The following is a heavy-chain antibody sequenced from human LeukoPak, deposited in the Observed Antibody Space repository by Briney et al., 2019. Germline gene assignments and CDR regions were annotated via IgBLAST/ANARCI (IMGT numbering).Heavy chain of an antibody. CDR3: ARAQMGTPTDC. J-gene: IGHJ4*02. CDR2: ISGSGGST. V-gene: IGHV3-23*01. D-gene: IGHD1-14*01. Sequence: LPGGSLRLSCAASGFTFSSYAMSWVRQAPGKGLEWASTISGSGGSTYYADSVKGRFTISRDNSKNTLYLQMYSLRAEDTAVYYCARAQMGTPTDCWGQGTLVTVSS. CDR1: GFTFSSYA.